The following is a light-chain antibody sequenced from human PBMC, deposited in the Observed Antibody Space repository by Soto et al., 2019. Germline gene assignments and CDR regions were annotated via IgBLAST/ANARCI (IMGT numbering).Light chain of an antibody. Sequence: QSVLTQSPSASASLGASVKLTCTLSSGHSSYAIAWHQQQPEKGPRYLMKLNSDGSHSNGDGLPDRFSGSSSGAERYLTISGLQSEDEADYYCQTWGTGNRVFGGGTKLTV. V-gene: IGLV4-69*01. CDR2: LNSDGSH. J-gene: IGLJ3*02. CDR3: QTWGTGNRV. CDR1: SGHSSYA.